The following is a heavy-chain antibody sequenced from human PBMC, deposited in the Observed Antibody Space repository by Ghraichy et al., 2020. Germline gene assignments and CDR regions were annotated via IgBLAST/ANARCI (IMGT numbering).Heavy chain of an antibody. CDR3: AGWGAAAAASTSYYYYMDV. D-gene: IGHD6-13*01. V-gene: IGHV1-69*13. J-gene: IGHJ6*03. Sequence: SVKVSCKASGGTFSSYAISWVRQAPGQGLEWMGGIIPIFGTANYAQKFQGRVTITADESTSTAYMELSSLRSEDTAVYYCAGWGAAAAASTSYYYYMDVWGKGTTVTVSS. CDR1: GGTFSSYA. CDR2: IIPIFGTA.